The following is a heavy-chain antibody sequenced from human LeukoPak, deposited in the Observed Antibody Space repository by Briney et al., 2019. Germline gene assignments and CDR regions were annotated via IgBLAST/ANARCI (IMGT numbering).Heavy chain of an antibody. V-gene: IGHV3-23*01. CDR2: ISGSNPGT. CDR1: GFTFSTYA. D-gene: IGHD2-15*01. CDR3: AKAPVGHCSGAFCYHFDS. Sequence: GGSLRHSCAASGFTFSTYAMSWVRQTPGKGLEWVAAISGSNPGTYHANSVKGRFTISRDNSKNALHLQMSGLRAEDTARYYCAKAPVGHCSGAFCYHFDSWGQGTLVTVSP. J-gene: IGHJ4*02.